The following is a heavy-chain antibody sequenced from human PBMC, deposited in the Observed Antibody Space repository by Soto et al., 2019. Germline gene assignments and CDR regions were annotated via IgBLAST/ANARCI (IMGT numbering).Heavy chain of an antibody. CDR3: AWAPDDYTVYYYGMDV. Sequence: ASVKVSCKASGYTFTSYYMHWVRQAPGQGLEWMGIINPSGGSTSYAQKFQGRVTMTRDTSTSKVYMELSSLRSEDTAVYYCAWAPDDYTVYYYGMDVWGQGTTVTVSS. J-gene: IGHJ6*02. V-gene: IGHV1-46*01. CDR1: GYTFTSYY. CDR2: INPSGGST. D-gene: IGHD4-4*01.